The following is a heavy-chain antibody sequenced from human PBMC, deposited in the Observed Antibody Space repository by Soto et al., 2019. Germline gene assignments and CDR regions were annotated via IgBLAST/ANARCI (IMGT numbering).Heavy chain of an antibody. Sequence: PSETLSLTCTVSGGSISSGDYYWNWIRQPPGKGLEWIGYTSYSGSTYYNPSLMGRLTISVDTSKNQFSLKLTSVTAADTAVYYCARANSGYYEIDYWGRGTLVTVSS. CDR3: ARANSGYYEIDY. J-gene: IGHJ4*02. CDR1: GGSISSGDYY. D-gene: IGHD3-22*01. V-gene: IGHV4-30-4*01. CDR2: TSYSGST.